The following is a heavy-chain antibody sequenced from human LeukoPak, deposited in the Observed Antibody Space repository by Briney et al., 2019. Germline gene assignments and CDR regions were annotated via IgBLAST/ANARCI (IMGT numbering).Heavy chain of an antibody. D-gene: IGHD4-11*01. V-gene: IGHV3-33*03. J-gene: IGHJ4*02. CDR2: IWSDGTEK. CDR1: GFTYSHHG. CDR3: AKDAERGFDYSNSLEY. Sequence: PGGSLGLSCAASGFTYSHHGMHWVRQAPGKGLGWVAVIWSDGTEKYYADSVKGRFTISRDNSKNTLYLEMNSLRGEDTAVYYCAKDAERGFDYSNSLEYWGLGTLVTVSS.